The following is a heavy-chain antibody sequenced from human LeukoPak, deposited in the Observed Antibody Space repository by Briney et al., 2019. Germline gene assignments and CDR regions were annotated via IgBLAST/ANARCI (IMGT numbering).Heavy chain of an antibody. CDR3: AKVDITMVRGDY. Sequence: GGSLRLSCAASGFSFNTYAMSWVRQAPGKGLEWVSAISGSGGSTYYADSVKGRFTISRDNSKNTLYLQMNSLRAEDTAVYYCAKVDITMVRGDYWGQGTLVTVSS. CDR2: ISGSGGST. CDR1: GFSFNTYA. D-gene: IGHD3-10*01. V-gene: IGHV3-23*01. J-gene: IGHJ4*02.